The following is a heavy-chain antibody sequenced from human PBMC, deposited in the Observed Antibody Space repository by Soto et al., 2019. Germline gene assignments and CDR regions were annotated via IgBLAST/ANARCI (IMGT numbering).Heavy chain of an antibody. Sequence: GGSLTLSCAASGFTFSGSAMHWVRQASGKGLEWVGRIRSKANSYATAYAASVKDRFTISRDDSKNTAFLQMNSLKTEDTAVYYCTRLLEVVEVPIAIEGLFDYWGRGALVTVSS. CDR3: TRLLEVVEVPIAIEGLFDY. V-gene: IGHV3-73*01. CDR2: IRSKANSYAT. D-gene: IGHD2-2*01. CDR1: GFTFSGSA. J-gene: IGHJ4*02.